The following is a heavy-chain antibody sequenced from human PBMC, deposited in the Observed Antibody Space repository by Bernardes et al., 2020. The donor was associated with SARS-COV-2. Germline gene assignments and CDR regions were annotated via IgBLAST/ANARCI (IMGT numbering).Heavy chain of an antibody. Sequence: SETLSLTCTVSGGSISSYYWSWIRQPPGKGLEWIGYIYYSGSTNYNPSLKSRVTISVDTSKNQFSLKLSSVTAADTAVYYCARDRGIAVAGDWFDPWGQGTLVTVSS. V-gene: IGHV4-59*01. J-gene: IGHJ5*02. CDR2: IYYSGST. CDR3: ARDRGIAVAGDWFDP. D-gene: IGHD6-19*01. CDR1: GGSISSYY.